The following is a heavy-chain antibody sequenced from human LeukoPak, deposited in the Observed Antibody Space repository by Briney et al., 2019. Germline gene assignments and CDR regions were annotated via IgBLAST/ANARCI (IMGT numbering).Heavy chain of an antibody. CDR2: IYHSGST. CDR3: ARMGPYCGGDCPGNGMDV. Sequence: SETLSLTCTVTSGSITNYYWSWIRQPPGKGLEWIGYIYHSGSTYYNPSLKSRVTISVDRSKNQFSLKLSSVTAADTAVYYCARMGPYCGGDCPGNGMDVWGQGTTVTVSS. D-gene: IGHD2-21*02. CDR1: SGSITNYY. V-gene: IGHV4-59*12. J-gene: IGHJ6*02.